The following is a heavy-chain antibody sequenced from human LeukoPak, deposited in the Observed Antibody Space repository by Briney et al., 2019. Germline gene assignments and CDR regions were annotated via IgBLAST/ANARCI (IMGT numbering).Heavy chain of an antibody. CDR3: TREPPRQLDY. J-gene: IGHJ4*02. V-gene: IGHV3-49*04. D-gene: IGHD5-24*01. CDR2: IRSKAYGGTT. CDR1: GFTFGYYA. Sequence: PGRSLRLSCTASGFTFGYYAMSWVRQAPGKGLEWVAFIRSKAYGGTTEYAASVKGRFTISRDDSKSIAYLQMNSLKSEDTAVYYCTREPPRQLDYWGQGTLIPVSS.